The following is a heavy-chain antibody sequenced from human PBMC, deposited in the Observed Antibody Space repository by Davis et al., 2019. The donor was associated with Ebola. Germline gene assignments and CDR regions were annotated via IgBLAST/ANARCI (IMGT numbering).Heavy chain of an antibody. CDR1: GFTFTSSA. J-gene: IGHJ4*02. CDR2: MNPNRGNT. CDR3: ARRVGARSGFDS. V-gene: IGHV1-8*01. Sequence: ASVKVSCKASGFTFTSSAMQWVRQARGQRLEWMGWMNPNRGNTGYAQKFQGRITMTRNISISTAYMELSSLRSDDTAVYYCARRVGARSGFDSWGQGSLVTVSS. D-gene: IGHD1-26*01.